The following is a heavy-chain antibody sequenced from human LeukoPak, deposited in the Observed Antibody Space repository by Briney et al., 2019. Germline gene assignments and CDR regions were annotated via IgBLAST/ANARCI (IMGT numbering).Heavy chain of an antibody. CDR2: IYYSGST. J-gene: IGHJ4*02. V-gene: IGHV4-39*01. CDR1: GGSISSSSYY. D-gene: IGHD3-10*01. Sequence: SETLSLTCTVSGGSISSSSYYWGWIRQPPGKGLEWIGSIYYSGSTYYNPSLKSRVTISVDTSKNQFSLKLSSVTAADTAVYDCARHGHPFGGSGPYPDYWGQGTLVTVSS. CDR3: ARHGHPFGGSGPYPDY.